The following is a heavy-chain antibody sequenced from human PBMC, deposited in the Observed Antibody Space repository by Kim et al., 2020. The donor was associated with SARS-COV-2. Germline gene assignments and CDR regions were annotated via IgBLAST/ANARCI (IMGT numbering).Heavy chain of an antibody. CDR3: ARDQWLVLRVRGGYYGMDV. D-gene: IGHD6-19*01. V-gene: IGHV3-48*03. CDR1: GFTFSSYE. J-gene: IGHJ6*02. Sequence: GGSLRLSCAASGFTFSSYEMNWVRQAPGKGLEWVSYISSSCSTIYYADSVKVRFTISRDNAKNSLYLQMNSLRAEDTAVYYCARDQWLVLRVRGGYYGMDVWGQGTTVTVSS. CDR2: ISSSCSTI.